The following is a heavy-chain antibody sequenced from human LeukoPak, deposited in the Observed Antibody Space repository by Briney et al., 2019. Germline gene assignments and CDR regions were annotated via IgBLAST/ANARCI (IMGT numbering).Heavy chain of an antibody. D-gene: IGHD6-13*01. Sequence: PGGSLRLSCAASGLTFSSYAMTWVRQAPGKGLEWVSGITGSGYGTYYADSVKGRFTISRDNSKNTLYLQMSSLRAEDTAVYYCAKGHSNSWYTAFHIWGQGTVVTVSS. CDR2: ITGSGYGT. CDR1: GLTFSSYA. J-gene: IGHJ3*02. V-gene: IGHV3-23*01. CDR3: AKGHSNSWYTAFHI.